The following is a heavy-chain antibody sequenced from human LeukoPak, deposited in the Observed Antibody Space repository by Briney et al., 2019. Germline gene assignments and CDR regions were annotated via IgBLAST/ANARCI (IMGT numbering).Heavy chain of an antibody. CDR3: ARAARPYYYYYMDV. Sequence: GESLKISCKGSGYSFIDYWIGWVRQMPGKGLEWLGFIYPGDSDTRYSPSFQGQVTISADKSISTAYLQWSSLKASDTAMYYCARAARPYYYYYMDVWGKGTTVTVSS. CDR1: GYSFIDYW. V-gene: IGHV5-51*01. D-gene: IGHD6-6*01. J-gene: IGHJ6*03. CDR2: IYPGDSDT.